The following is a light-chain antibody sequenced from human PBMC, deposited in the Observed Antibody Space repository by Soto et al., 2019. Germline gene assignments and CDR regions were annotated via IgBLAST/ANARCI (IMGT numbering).Light chain of an antibody. V-gene: IGKV3-20*01. CDR1: QILTNNF. J-gene: IGKJ2*03. CDR3: QHYDGSQYS. CDR2: GTS. Sequence: ETVLTQPPGTLSLSPGEGVSLSCRASQILTNNFLAWYQQRPGQSPRLLIYGTSTRATGIPDRFSGGGSGTDFTPTISRLEPEDFEVYYCQHYDGSQYSFGQGPKVDIK.